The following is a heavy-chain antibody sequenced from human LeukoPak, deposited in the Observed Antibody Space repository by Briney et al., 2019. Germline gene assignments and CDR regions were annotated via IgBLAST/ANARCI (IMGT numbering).Heavy chain of an antibody. CDR1: GFSFSTYG. Sequence: GGSLRLSCAASGFSFSTYGMHWVRQDPGKGLEWVSSISGSGASTYYADSVKGRFTISRDNYKNTLYLQMNSLRAEDTAVYYCAKGYYGSGKFFDPWGQGTLVTVSS. CDR2: ISGSGAST. J-gene: IGHJ5*02. V-gene: IGHV3-23*01. D-gene: IGHD3-10*01. CDR3: AKGYYGSGKFFDP.